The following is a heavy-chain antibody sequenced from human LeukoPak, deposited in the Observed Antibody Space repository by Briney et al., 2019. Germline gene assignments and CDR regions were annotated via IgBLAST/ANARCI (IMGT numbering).Heavy chain of an antibody. J-gene: IGHJ4*02. V-gene: IGHV3-53*01. CDR3: AGNYDSSGYPPEY. D-gene: IGHD3-22*01. Sequence: GGSLRLSCAASGFTFSSYAMHWVRQAPGKGLEWVSVIYSGGSTYYADSVKGRFTISRDNSKNTLYLQMNSLRAEDTAVYYCAGNYDSSGYPPEYWGQGTLVTVSS. CDR1: GFTFSSYA. CDR2: IYSGGST.